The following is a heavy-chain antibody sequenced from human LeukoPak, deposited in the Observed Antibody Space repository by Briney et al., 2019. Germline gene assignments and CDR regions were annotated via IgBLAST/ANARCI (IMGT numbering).Heavy chain of an antibody. D-gene: IGHD3-22*01. CDR3: ARGLGYYDSSGYYYVALYYYYYYMDV. V-gene: IGHV4-34*01. J-gene: IGHJ6*03. CDR2: INHSGST. CDR1: GGSFSGYY. Sequence: SETLSLTCAVYGGSFSGYYWSWIRQPPGKGLERIGEINHSGSTNYNPSLKSRVTISVDTSKNQFSLKLSSVTAADTAVYYCARGLGYYDSSGYYYVALYYYYYYMDVWGKGTTVTVSS.